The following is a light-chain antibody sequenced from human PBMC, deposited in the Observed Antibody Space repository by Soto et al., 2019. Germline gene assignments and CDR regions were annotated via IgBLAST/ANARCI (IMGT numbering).Light chain of an antibody. CDR1: QSVSSSY. Sequence: EIVLTQSPGILSLSPGERATLSCRASQSVSSSYLAWYQQKPGQAPSLLIYGASRRATGIPERFSGSGSGTDFTLTISRLEPEDFAVYYCQQYDSSPITFGQGTRLEIK. CDR2: GAS. J-gene: IGKJ5*01. V-gene: IGKV3-20*01. CDR3: QQYDSSPIT.